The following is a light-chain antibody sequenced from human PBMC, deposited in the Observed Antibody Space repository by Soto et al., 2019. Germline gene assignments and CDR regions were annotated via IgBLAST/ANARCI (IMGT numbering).Light chain of an antibody. CDR1: SGHSSYA. J-gene: IGLJ2*01. V-gene: IGLV4-69*01. CDR2: LNSDGSH. Sequence: QSVLTQSPSASASLGASVKLTCTLSSGHSSYAIAWHQQQPEKGPRYLMKLNSDGSHSKGDGIPDRFSGSSSGAERYLTISSLQSEDEADYYCQTRGTGMVFGGGTQLTVL. CDR3: QTRGTGMV.